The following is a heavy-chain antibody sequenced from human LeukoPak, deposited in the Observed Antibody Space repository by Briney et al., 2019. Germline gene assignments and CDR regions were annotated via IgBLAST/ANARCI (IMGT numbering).Heavy chain of an antibody. CDR2: ISYDGSNK. CDR1: GFTFSSYG. V-gene: IGHV3-30*03. CDR3: ARVDTVVAGTGGY. Sequence: GGSLRLSCAASGFTFSSYGMHWVRQAPGKGLEWVAVISYDGSNKYYADSVKGRFTISRDNSKNTLYLQMNSLRAEDTAVYYCARVDTVVAGTGGYWGQGTLVTVSS. D-gene: IGHD6-19*01. J-gene: IGHJ4*02.